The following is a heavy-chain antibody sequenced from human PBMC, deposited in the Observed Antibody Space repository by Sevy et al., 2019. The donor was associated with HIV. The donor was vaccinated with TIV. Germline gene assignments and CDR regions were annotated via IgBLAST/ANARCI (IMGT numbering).Heavy chain of an antibody. Sequence: GGSLRLSCAASGFTFSSYSMNWVRQAPGKGLEWVSSISSSSSYIYYADSVKGRFTISRDNAKNSLYLQRNSLRAEDTAVYYCAREKPYYYDSSASDAFDIWDQGTMVTVSS. CDR1: GFTFSSYS. V-gene: IGHV3-21*01. CDR3: AREKPYYYDSSASDAFDI. J-gene: IGHJ3*02. CDR2: ISSSSSYI. D-gene: IGHD3-22*01.